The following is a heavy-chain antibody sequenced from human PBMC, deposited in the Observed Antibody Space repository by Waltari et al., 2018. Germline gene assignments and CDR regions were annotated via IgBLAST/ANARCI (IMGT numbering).Heavy chain of an antibody. D-gene: IGHD3-10*01. J-gene: IGHJ4*02. Sequence: QVQLQESGPGLVKPSETLSLTCTVSGGSISSHYWSWIRQPPGKGLEWIGYIYYRGRNNYNPSLKSRVTISVDTSKNQFSRKLSSVTAADTAVYYCARSMVRGVRCDYWGQGTLVTVSS. CDR1: GGSISSHY. CDR2: IYYRGRN. CDR3: ARSMVRGVRCDY. V-gene: IGHV4-59*11.